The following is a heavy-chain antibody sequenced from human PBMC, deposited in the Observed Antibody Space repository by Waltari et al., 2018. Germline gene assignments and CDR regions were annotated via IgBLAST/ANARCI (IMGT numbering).Heavy chain of an antibody. CDR2: INYSRST. CDR1: GGSISSTNSS. CDR3: ARQLGTPAITPNFDY. D-gene: IGHD3-10*01. Sequence: QLQLQESGPGLVKPSETLSLTCTVSGGSISSTNSSWGWIRQPPGKGLEWIGTINYSRSTYYDPSLKVRLTRAGDTSKNQFSLSLSSVTAADTAVYYCARQLGTPAITPNFDYWGQGTLVTVSS. V-gene: IGHV4-39*01. J-gene: IGHJ4*02.